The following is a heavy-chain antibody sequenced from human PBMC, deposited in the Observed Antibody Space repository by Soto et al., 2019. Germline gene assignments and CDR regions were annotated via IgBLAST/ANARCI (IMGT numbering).Heavy chain of an antibody. Sequence: PSETLSLTCTVSGGSISTTSYYWGWIRQPPGKGLEWIGSGYYRGSSYYNPSLKSRVTISVDTSKNQFSLRLSFVTAADTAVYYCARDRHDSNWFDPWGQGTLVTVSS. V-gene: IGHV4-39*07. D-gene: IGHD2-21*02. J-gene: IGHJ5*02. CDR1: GGSISTTSYY. CDR3: ARDRHDSNWFDP. CDR2: GYYRGSS.